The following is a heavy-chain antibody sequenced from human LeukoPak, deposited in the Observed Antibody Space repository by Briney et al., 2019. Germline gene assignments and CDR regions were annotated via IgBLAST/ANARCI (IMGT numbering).Heavy chain of an antibody. CDR3: ARGSSTYYYDSSGYFDY. D-gene: IGHD3-22*01. J-gene: IGHJ4*02. V-gene: IGHV4-59*12. CDR2: IYYSGST. Sequence: SETLSLTCTVSGGSISSYYWSWIRQPPGKGLEWIGYIYYSGSTYYNPSLKSRVTISVDRSKNQFSLKLSSVTAADTAVYYCARGSSTYYYDSSGYFDYWGQGTLVTVSS. CDR1: GGSISSYY.